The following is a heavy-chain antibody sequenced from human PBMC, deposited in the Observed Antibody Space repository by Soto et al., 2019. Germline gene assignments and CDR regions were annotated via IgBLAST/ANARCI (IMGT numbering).Heavy chain of an antibody. D-gene: IGHD3-10*01. V-gene: IGHV1-69*01. CDR2: IMPIIGTA. CDR1: GGTFSSHV. Sequence: QVQLVQSGAEVKKPGSSVKVSCKASGGTFSSHVFNWVRQAPGQGLEWMGGIMPIIGTANYAQKFQGRGTITADESTSTAYMELSSLRSEDTAVYYCARDVEFRDGNISHLDYWGQGTLVTVSS. CDR3: ARDVEFRDGNISHLDY. J-gene: IGHJ4*02.